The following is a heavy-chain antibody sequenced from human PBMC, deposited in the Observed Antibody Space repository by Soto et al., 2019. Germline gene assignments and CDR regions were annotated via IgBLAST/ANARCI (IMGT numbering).Heavy chain of an antibody. Sequence: ASETLSLTCAVSGGSISSSSYYWDWIRHPPGKGLEWIGTIYYTGTSNYNPSLKSRVTISVDTSKNQFSLNLSSVTAADTAVYYCTRHAIGVVVPAAIRNWGQGSLVTVSS. V-gene: IGHV4-39*01. D-gene: IGHD2-15*01. CDR3: TRHAIGVVVPAAIRN. J-gene: IGHJ4*02. CDR1: GGSISSSSYY. CDR2: IYYTGTS.